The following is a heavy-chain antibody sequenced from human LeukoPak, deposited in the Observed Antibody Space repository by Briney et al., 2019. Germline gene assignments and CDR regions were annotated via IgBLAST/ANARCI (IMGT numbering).Heavy chain of an antibody. V-gene: IGHV3-48*03. J-gene: IGHJ3*02. CDR3: ARDRGTSSAFEK. CDR1: RFTFSSYE. D-gene: IGHD1-1*01. Sequence: GGSLRLSCAASRFTFSSYEMNWVRQAPGKGLEWVSYISSSGSTIYYADSVKGRFTISRDNAKNSLYLQMNSLRAEDTAVYYCARDRGTSSAFEKXXXGTMVTV. CDR2: ISSSGSTI.